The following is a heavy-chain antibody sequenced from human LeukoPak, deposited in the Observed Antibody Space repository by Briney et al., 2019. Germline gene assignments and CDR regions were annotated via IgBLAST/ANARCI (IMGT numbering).Heavy chain of an antibody. CDR2: IYHSGST. Sequence: SETLSLTCAVSGGSISSSNWWSWVRQPPGKGLKWIGEIYHSGSTNYNPSLKSRVTISVDRSKNQFSLKLSSVTAADTAVYYCASCSPYYYYGMDVWGQGTTVTVSS. V-gene: IGHV4-4*02. J-gene: IGHJ6*02. CDR1: GGSISSSNW. CDR3: ASCSPYYYYGMDV. D-gene: IGHD3-10*02.